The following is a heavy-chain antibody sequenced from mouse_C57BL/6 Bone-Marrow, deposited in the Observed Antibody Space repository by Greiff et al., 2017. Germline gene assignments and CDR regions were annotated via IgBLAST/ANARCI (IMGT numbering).Heavy chain of an antibody. CDR1: GYTFTSYW. J-gene: IGHJ2*01. CDR3: ARRGSGYVYYFDY. D-gene: IGHD3-2*02. CDR2: IHPNSGST. V-gene: IGHV1-64*01. Sequence: VQLQQPGAELVKPGASVKLSCKASGYTFTSYWMHWVKQRPGQGLEWIGMIHPNSGSTNYNEKFKSKATLTVDKSSSTAYMQLSSLTSEDSAVYYCARRGSGYVYYFDYWGQGTTLTVSS.